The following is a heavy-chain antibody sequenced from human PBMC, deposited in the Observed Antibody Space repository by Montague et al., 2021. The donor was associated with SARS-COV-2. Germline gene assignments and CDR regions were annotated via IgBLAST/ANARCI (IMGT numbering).Heavy chain of an antibody. CDR3: ARVSVEMATMGVYYYYGMDV. V-gene: IGHV4-31*03. Sequence: TLSLTCTVSGGSISSGGYYWSWIRQHPGKGLEWIGYIYYSGSTYYNPSLKSRVTISVDTSKNQFSLKLSSETAADTAVYYCARVSVEMATMGVYYYYGMDVWGQGTTVTVSS. D-gene: IGHD5-24*01. CDR2: IYYSGST. J-gene: IGHJ6*02. CDR1: GGSISSGGYY.